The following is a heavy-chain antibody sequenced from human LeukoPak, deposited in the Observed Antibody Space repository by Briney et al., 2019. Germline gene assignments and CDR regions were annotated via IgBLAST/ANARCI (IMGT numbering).Heavy chain of an antibody. CDR1: GFTFSSYS. Sequence: GGSLRLSCAASGFTFSSYSMNWVRQAPGKGLEWVSSISSSSTYIYYADSVKGRFTISRDNSQNTLYLQMNSLGAEDTAMYYCAKDRIASPPQGRFDPWGQGTLVTVSS. V-gene: IGHV3-21*04. D-gene: IGHD6-6*01. CDR2: ISSSSTYI. CDR3: AKDRIASPPQGRFDP. J-gene: IGHJ5*02.